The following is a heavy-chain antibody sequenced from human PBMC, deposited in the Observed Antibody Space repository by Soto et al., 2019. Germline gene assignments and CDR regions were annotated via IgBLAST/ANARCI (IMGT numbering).Heavy chain of an antibody. CDR1: GFTFDSHG. J-gene: IGHJ4*02. Sequence: VQLVESGGGVVQPGTSLRLSCVASGFTFDSHGMHWVRQAPGKGLEWVAIIWGDASKTYYADSAKGRFTISRDNSKNTAYLDLYTVRDDEPAVYYCATREGTFDYWGQGALVTVSS. CDR2: IWGDASKT. V-gene: IGHV3-33*01. CDR3: ATREGTFDY.